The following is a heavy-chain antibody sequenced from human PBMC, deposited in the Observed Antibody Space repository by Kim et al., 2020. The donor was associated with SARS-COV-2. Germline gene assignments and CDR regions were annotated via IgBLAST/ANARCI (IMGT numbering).Heavy chain of an antibody. CDR3: AREGEYSGYETDY. CDR2: INNDGSST. V-gene: IGHV3-74*01. CDR1: GFTFSSYW. J-gene: IGHJ4*02. Sequence: GGSLRLSCAASGFTFSSYWMHWVRQAPGKGLVWVSRINNDGSSTTYADSVKGRFTISRDNAKNTLYVQMNSLRADDTAVYYCAREGEYSGYETDYWGQRTLVTVSS. D-gene: IGHD5-12*01.